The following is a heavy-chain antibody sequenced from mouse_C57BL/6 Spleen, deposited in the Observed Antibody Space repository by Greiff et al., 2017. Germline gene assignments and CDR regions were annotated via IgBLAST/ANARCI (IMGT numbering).Heavy chain of an antibody. CDR3: AREEELGPDY. CDR1: GYAFSSYW. V-gene: IGHV1-80*01. CDR2: IYPGDGDT. J-gene: IGHJ4*01. Sequence: QVQLQQSGAELVKPGASVKISCKASGYAFSSYWMNWVKQRPGTGLEWIGPIYPGDGDTNYSGKFKGKATLTADKSSSTAYMQLRSLTSEDSAVYFCAREEELGPDYWGQGTSVTVSS. D-gene: IGHD4-1*01.